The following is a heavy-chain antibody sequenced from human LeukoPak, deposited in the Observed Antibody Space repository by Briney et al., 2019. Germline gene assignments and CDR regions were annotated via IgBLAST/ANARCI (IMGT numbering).Heavy chain of an antibody. CDR2: ISYDGSNK. J-gene: IGHJ4*02. V-gene: IGHV3-30*04. Sequence: GRSLRLSRAASGFTFSSYAMHWVRQAPGKGLEWVAVISYDGSNKYYADSVKGRFTISSDNSKNTLYLQMNSLRAEDTAVYYCARARGYSGYALGDYWGQGTLVTVSS. D-gene: IGHD5-12*01. CDR3: ARARGYSGYALGDY. CDR1: GFTFSSYA.